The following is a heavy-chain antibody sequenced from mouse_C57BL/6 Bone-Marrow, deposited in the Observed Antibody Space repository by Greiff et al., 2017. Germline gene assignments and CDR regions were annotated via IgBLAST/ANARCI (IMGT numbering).Heavy chain of an antibody. V-gene: IGHV1-76*01. CDR1: GYTFTDYY. D-gene: IGHD1-1*01. CDR3: ARRPDSSEAMDY. CDR2: IYPGSGNT. J-gene: IGHJ4*01. Sequence: QVQLQQSGAELVRPGASVKLSCKASGYTFTDYYINWVKQRPGQGLEWIARIYPGSGNTYYNGKFKGKATLTAEKSSSTAYMQLSSLTSEDSAVYVCARRPDSSEAMDYWGQGTSVTVSS.